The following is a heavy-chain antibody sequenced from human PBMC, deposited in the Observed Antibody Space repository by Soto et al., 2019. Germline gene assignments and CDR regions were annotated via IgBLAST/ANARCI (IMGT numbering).Heavy chain of an antibody. J-gene: IGHJ4*02. CDR2: ISGSGGRT. V-gene: IGHV3-23*01. D-gene: IGHD7-27*01. CDR1: GFTFSSYA. CDR3: ATGGSGDRSY. Sequence: EVQLLESGGGLVQPGGSLRLSCAASGFTFSSYAMSWVRQAPGKGLEWVSAISGSGGRTYYADSVKGRFAISRDNSKNTLYLQMNSLRAEDAAVYYCATGGSGDRSYWGQGTLVTVSS.